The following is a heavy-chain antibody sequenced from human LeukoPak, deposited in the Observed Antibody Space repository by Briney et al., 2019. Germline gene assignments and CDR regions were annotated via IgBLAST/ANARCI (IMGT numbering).Heavy chain of an antibody. CDR3: ATDYGDGYWYFDL. J-gene: IGHJ2*01. CDR2: IYYSGST. Sequence: SETLSLTCTVSGGSISSYYWSWIRQSPGKGLEWIGYIYYSGSTNYNPSLKSRVTISVDTSKNQFSLKLSSVTAADTAVYYCATDYGDGYWYFDLWGRGTLVTASS. D-gene: IGHD4-17*01. V-gene: IGHV4-59*01. CDR1: GGSISSYY.